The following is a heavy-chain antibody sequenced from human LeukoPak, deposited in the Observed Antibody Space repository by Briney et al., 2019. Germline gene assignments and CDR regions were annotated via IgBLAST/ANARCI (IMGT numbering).Heavy chain of an antibody. Sequence: GGSLRLSCAASGFTFSSYAMHWVRQAPGKGLEWVAVISYDGSNKYYADSVKGRFTISRDNSKNTLYLQMNSLRAEDTAIYYCARDEKDSGAYHLGHYFDYWGQGTPVTVSS. CDR3: ARDEKDSGAYHLGHYFDY. CDR2: ISYDGSNK. J-gene: IGHJ4*02. D-gene: IGHD2-15*01. CDR1: GFTFSSYA. V-gene: IGHV3-30-3*01.